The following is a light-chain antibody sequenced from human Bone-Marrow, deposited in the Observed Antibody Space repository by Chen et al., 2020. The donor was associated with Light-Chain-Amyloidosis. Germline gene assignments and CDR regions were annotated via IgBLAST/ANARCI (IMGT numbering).Light chain of an antibody. V-gene: IGLV1-51*01. CDR3: GAWDNGLSDWM. CDR1: SSNIVNNY. CDR2: DNN. J-gene: IGLJ3*02. Sequence: QSVLTQLPSVAAAPGQRVTISCSGSSSNIVNNYVSWYQQLTGTAPKRLLYDNNKRPSGIPDRFSGSKSGTSATLGITGLQSGDEAVYYCGAWDNGLSDWMFGGGTKLTVL.